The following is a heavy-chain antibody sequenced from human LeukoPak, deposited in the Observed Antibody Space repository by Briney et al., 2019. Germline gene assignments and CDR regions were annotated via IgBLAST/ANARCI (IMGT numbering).Heavy chain of an antibody. CDR1: GGSISSHHY. Sequence: SETLSLTCTVSGGSISSHHYWGWIRQLPGKGLEWIGSMYYSGSTYYNPSLKSRVTISVDTSKNQFSLKLSSVTAADTAVYYCARQAVAGRTFDYWGQGTLVTVSS. CDR2: MYYSGST. V-gene: IGHV4-39*01. D-gene: IGHD6-19*01. CDR3: ARQAVAGRTFDY. J-gene: IGHJ4*02.